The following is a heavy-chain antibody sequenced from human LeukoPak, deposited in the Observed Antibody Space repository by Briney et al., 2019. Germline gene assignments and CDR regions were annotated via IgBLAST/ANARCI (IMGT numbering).Heavy chain of an antibody. D-gene: IGHD3-10*01. J-gene: IGHJ5*02. CDR1: GGSITSSSYY. CDR3: ATTYYYGSWFDP. Sequence: SETLSLTCTVSGGSITSSSYYWGWIRQPPGKGLEWIGNFYYSGNTYYNPSLKSRVTISVDTSKNQFSLKLTSVTAADTAVYYCATTYYYGSWFDPWGQGTLITVSS. V-gene: IGHV4-39*01. CDR2: FYYSGNT.